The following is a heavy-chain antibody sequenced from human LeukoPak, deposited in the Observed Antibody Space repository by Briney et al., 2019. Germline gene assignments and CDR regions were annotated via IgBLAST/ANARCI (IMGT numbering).Heavy chain of an antibody. CDR2: ISGSGTST. V-gene: IGHV3-23*01. CDR1: GFTFSTFA. Sequence: GGSLRLSCAASGFTFSTFAMSWVRQAPGKGLEWVSTISGSGTSTYFADSVRGRFTISRDNSKNTLYLQMNSLRAEDTAVYYCAKDPEQLIGYCSGGTCSLRYWGQGTLVTVSS. D-gene: IGHD2-15*01. J-gene: IGHJ4*02. CDR3: AKDPEQLIGYCSGGTCSLRY.